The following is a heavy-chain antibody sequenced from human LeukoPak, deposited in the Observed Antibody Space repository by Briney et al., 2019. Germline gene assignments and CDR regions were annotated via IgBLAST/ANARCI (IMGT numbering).Heavy chain of an antibody. CDR2: IYYSGST. J-gene: IGHJ4*02. CDR3: ARRASRITIFGVVKSRKGYFDY. D-gene: IGHD3-3*01. CDR1: GGSISSSSYY. V-gene: IGHV4-39*01. Sequence: SETLSLTCTVSGGSISSSSYYWGWIRQPPGKGLEWIGSIYYSGSTYYNPSLTSRVTISVDTSKNQFSLKLSSVTAADTAVYYCARRASRITIFGVVKSRKGYFDYWGQGTLVTVSS.